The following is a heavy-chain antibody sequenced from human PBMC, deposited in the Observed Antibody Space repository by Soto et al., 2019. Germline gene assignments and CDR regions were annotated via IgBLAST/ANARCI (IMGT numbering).Heavy chain of an antibody. Sequence: ASVKVSCKTSGYTFTDYAILWVRQAPGQALEWLGWVAAGNGNTRFSQKFQGRVTITRDTSATTAYMELTSLRSEDTAVYYCAKGSRMWTPDYWGQGTLVTVSS. J-gene: IGHJ4*02. V-gene: IGHV1-3*01. CDR3: AKGSRMWTPDY. CDR1: GYTFTDYA. D-gene: IGHD2-21*01. CDR2: VAAGNGNT.